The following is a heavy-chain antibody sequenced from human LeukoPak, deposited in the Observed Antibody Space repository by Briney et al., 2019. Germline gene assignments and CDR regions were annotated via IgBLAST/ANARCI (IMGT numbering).Heavy chain of an antibody. CDR3: AREMGSGGGEHYYYYYYMDV. D-gene: IGHD2-21*01. CDR1: GFTFSDYY. J-gene: IGHJ6*03. V-gene: IGHV3-11*01. CDR2: ISSSGSTI. Sequence: GGSLRLSCAASGFTFSDYYMSWIRQAPGKGLEWVSYISSSGSTIYYAASVKGRFTISRDNAKNSLYLQMNSLRAEDTAVYYCAREMGSGGGEHYYYYYYMDVWGKGTTVTVSS.